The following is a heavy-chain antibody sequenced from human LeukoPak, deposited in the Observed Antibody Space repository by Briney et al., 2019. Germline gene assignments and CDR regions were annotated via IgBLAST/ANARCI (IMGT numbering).Heavy chain of an antibody. CDR1: GVSISNYY. CDR2: IYYSGST. J-gene: IGHJ4*02. V-gene: IGHV4-59*01. Sequence: SETLSLTCTVSGVSISNYYWNWIRQPPGKGLEWIGYIYYSGSTNYNPSLKSRVTISLDTSKNQFSLRLTSVSAADTAVYYCARGFDSKSTYFDYWGQGTLLTVSS. CDR3: ARGFDSKSTYFDY. D-gene: IGHD5-12*01.